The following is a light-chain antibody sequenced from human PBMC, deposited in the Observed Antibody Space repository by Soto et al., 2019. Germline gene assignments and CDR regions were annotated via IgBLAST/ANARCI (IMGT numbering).Light chain of an antibody. J-gene: IGKJ1*01. Sequence: DIVMTQSPATLSVSPGERATLSCRASQNISTNLAWYQQKPGQAPRLLLLSASSRLSDIPARFSGSGSGTEFTLTISSLQPDDFATYYCQHYNSYSEAFGQGTKVDI. CDR3: QHYNSYSEA. CDR2: SAS. CDR1: QNISTN. V-gene: IGKV3-15*01.